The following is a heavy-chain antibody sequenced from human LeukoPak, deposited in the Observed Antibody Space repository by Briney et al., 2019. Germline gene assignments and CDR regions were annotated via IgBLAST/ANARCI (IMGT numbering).Heavy chain of an antibody. CDR2: IIPIFGAA. J-gene: IGHJ3*02. Sequence: GSSVKVSCKASGGTFNNYAISWVRQAPGQGLEWMGGIIPIFGAANYAHKFQGRVTITADKSTSTMYMELSSLSSEDTAVYYCARPTVRSSNWYDNGDSGAFDIWGQGTVVTVST. D-gene: IGHD6-13*01. V-gene: IGHV1-69*06. CDR3: ARPTVRSSNWYDNGDSGAFDI. CDR1: GGTFNNYA.